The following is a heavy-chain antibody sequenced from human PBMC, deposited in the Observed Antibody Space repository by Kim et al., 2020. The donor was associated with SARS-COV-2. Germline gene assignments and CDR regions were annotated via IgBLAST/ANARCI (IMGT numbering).Heavy chain of an antibody. J-gene: IGHJ5*02. CDR2: IYYSGST. V-gene: IGHV4-59*01. CDR1: GGSISSYY. Sequence: SETLSLTCTVSGGSISSYYWSWIRQPPGKGLEWIGYIYYSGSTNYNPSLKSRVTISVDTSKNQFSLKLSSVTAADTAGYYCARVVDCSGGSCYWVPNWFDPWGQGTLVTVSS. CDR3: ARVVDCSGGSCYWVPNWFDP. D-gene: IGHD2-15*01.